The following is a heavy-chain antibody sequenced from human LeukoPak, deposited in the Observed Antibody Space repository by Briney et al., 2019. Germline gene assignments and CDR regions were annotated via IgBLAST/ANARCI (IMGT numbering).Heavy chain of an antibody. CDR1: GFTFSSYG. J-gene: IGHJ6*03. CDR3: ARELRDHYYMDV. CDR2: ISGSSSYI. V-gene: IGHV3-21*01. D-gene: IGHD3-16*01. Sequence: PGGSLRLSCAASGFTFSSYGMSWVRQAPGKGLEWVSSISGSSSYIFYADSVKGRFTISRDNAKNSLYLQMNSLRAEDTAVYYCARELRDHYYMDVWGKGTTVTISS.